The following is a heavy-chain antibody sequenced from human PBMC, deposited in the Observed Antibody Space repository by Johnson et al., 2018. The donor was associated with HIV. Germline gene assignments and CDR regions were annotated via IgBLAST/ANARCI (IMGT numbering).Heavy chain of an antibody. V-gene: IGHV3-30*18. CDR2: ISYDGSNR. Sequence: QVQLVESGGGLVKPGGSLRLSCAASGFTFSDYYMSWIRQAPGKGLEWVAVISYDGSNRYYADSVKGRFTISRDNPKNTLYPQMNSLRPEDKALYYCAKDQWMFDIWGQGTMVTVSS. CDR1: GFTFSDYY. J-gene: IGHJ3*02. D-gene: IGHD3-10*02. CDR3: AKDQWMFDI.